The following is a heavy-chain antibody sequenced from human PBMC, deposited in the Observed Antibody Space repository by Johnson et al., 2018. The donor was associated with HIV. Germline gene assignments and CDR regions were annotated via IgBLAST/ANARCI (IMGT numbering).Heavy chain of an antibody. J-gene: IGHJ3*02. V-gene: IGHV3-33*01. Sequence: QVQLVESGGGVVQPGRSLRLSCAASGFIFSSYGMHWVRQAPGKGLEWVAVIWYDGSNKYYADSVKGRFTISRDNSKNTLYLQMNSLRADDTAVYYCARTNSGSYYHPGAFDIWGQGTMVTVSS. CDR3: ARTNSGSYYHPGAFDI. CDR2: IWYDGSNK. CDR1: GFIFSSYG. D-gene: IGHD3-10*01.